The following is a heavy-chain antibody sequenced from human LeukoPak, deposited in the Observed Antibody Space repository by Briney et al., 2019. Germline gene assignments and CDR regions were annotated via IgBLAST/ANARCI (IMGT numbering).Heavy chain of an antibody. CDR2: INQSGST. V-gene: IGHV4-34*01. Sequence: PSETLSLTCAVYGGSFSGYYWSRIRQPPGKGLEWIGEINQSGSTNYNPSLKSRVTISVDTSKNQFSLKLNSMTAADTAVYYCATIQRDHAFDIWGQGTVVTVSS. J-gene: IGHJ3*02. CDR3: ATIQRDHAFDI. D-gene: IGHD6-25*01. CDR1: GGSFSGYY.